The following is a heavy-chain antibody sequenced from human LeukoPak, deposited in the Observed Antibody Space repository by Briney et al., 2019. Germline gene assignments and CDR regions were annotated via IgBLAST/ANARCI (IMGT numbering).Heavy chain of an antibody. D-gene: IGHD4-17*01. CDR3: ARSLTTVTRFDY. CDR1: GFNFDDYG. Sequence: GGSLRLSCAASGFNFDDYGMSWVRQAPGQGLEWLSGIDWNGGMTTYADSAKGRFTISRDNAKNSLYLQMSSLRAEDTALYYCARSLTTVTRFDYWGQGTLVTVSS. J-gene: IGHJ4*02. V-gene: IGHV3-20*04. CDR2: IDWNGGMT.